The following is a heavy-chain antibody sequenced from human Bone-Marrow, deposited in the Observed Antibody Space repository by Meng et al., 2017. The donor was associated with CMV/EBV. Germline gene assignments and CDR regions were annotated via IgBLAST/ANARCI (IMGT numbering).Heavy chain of an antibody. CDR3: ARGVGIAAAGVDY. Sequence: SETLSLTCRVSGSSISVGGYCWTWIRQPPGKGLEWIGSIYYSGSTYYNPSLKSRVTISVDTSKNQFSLKLSSVTAADTAVYYCARGVGIAAAGVDYWGQGTLVTVSS. J-gene: IGHJ4*02. D-gene: IGHD6-13*01. CDR2: IYYSGST. V-gene: IGHV4-39*07. CDR1: GSSISVGGYC.